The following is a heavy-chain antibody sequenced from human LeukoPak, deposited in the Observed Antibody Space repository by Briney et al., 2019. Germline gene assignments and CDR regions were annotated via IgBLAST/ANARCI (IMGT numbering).Heavy chain of an antibody. CDR1: GGSISSYY. CDR2: IYYSGST. Sequence: SETLSLTCTVSGGSISSYYWSWIRQPPGKGLEWIGYIYYSGSTNYNPSLKSRVTMSVDTSKNQFSLKLSSVTAADTAVYYCARGVYYYDSSYLGYWGQGTLVTVSS. J-gene: IGHJ4*02. V-gene: IGHV4-59*12. CDR3: ARGVYYYDSSYLGY. D-gene: IGHD3-22*01.